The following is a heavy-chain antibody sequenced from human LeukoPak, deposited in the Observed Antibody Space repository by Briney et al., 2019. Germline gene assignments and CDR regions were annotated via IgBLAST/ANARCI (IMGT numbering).Heavy chain of an antibody. CDR3: ARDRDRYFDY. J-gene: IGHJ4*02. V-gene: IGHV3-9*01. CDR1: GFTFDDYA. Sequence: PGRSLRLSCAASGFTFDDYAMHWVRQAPGKGLEWVSGISWNSGSIGYADSVKGRFTISRDNAKNSLYLQMNRLRAEDTAVYYCARDRDRYFDYWGQGTLVTVSS. D-gene: IGHD2-15*01. CDR2: ISWNSGSI.